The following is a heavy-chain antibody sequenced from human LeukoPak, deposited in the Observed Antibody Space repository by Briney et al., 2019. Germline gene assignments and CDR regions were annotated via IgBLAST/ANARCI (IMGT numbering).Heavy chain of an antibody. CDR1: GFTFTSSA. Sequence: ASVKVSCKASGFTFTSSAVQGVRQARGQRLEWIGWIVVGSGNTNYAQKFQERVTITRDMSTSTAYMELSSLRSEDTAVYYCAADGSGGSGSYYNPQDAFDIWGQGTMVTVSS. V-gene: IGHV1-58*01. D-gene: IGHD3-10*01. CDR2: IVVGSGNT. CDR3: AADGSGGSGSYYNPQDAFDI. J-gene: IGHJ3*02.